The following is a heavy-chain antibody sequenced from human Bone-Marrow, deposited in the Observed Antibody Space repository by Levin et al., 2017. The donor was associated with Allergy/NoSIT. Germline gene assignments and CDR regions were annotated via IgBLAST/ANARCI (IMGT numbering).Heavy chain of an antibody. CDR3: ARDPVAAADTGGGSDGMDV. Sequence: GESLKISCAASGFTFSYYWMTWVRQAPGKGLELVANIKQDGSEKYYVDSVKGRFTISRDNAKKSLYLQMNSLRVEDTAVYYCARDPVAAADTGGGSDGMDVWGQGTAVTVSS. J-gene: IGHJ6*02. CDR1: GFTFSYYW. V-gene: IGHV3-7*01. CDR2: IKQDGSEK. D-gene: IGHD6-13*01.